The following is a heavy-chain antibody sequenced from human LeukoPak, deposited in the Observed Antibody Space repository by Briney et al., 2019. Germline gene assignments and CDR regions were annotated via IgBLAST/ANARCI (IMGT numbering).Heavy chain of an antibody. D-gene: IGHD5-24*01. CDR2: XXXXXXGT. V-gene: IGHV1-2*02. J-gene: IGHJ4*02. CDR1: GYTFTGYY. Sequence: ASVKVSCKASGYTFTGYYMHWVRQAPGQGLEWMGWXXXXXXGTXYAXKFQGRVTITADESTSTAYMELSSLRSEDTAVYYCAXXVEMATMGKIGXGXYFDYWGQGTLVTVSS. CDR3: AXXVEMATMGKIGXGXYFDY.